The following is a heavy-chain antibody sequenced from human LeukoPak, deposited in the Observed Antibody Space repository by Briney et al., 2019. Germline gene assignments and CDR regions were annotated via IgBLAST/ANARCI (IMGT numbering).Heavy chain of an antibody. Sequence: SVKVSCKASGYTFTGYYMHWVRQAPGQGLEWMGGIIPIFGTANYAQKFQGRVTITADESTSTAYMELSSLRSEDTAVYYCARDLGGYSYGYFDYWGQGTLVTVSS. CDR2: IIPIFGTA. D-gene: IGHD5-18*01. J-gene: IGHJ4*02. CDR3: ARDLGGYSYGYFDY. CDR1: GYTFTGYY. V-gene: IGHV1-69*13.